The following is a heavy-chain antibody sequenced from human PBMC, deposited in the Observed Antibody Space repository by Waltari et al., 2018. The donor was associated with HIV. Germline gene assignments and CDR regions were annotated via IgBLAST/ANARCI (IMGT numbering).Heavy chain of an antibody. CDR1: GFSFSSYS. V-gene: IGHV3-21*01. CDR2: ISSSSKFI. J-gene: IGHJ5*02. D-gene: IGHD1-26*01. CDR3: ARDGGSPPNRWFDP. Sequence: EVHLVESGGGLVKRGGSLRLSCAASGFSFSSYSMNWVRQAPGKGLEWGSSISSSSKFIYYADSVKGRFTISRDNAKNSLYLQMNSLRAEDTAVYYCARDGGSPPNRWFDPWGQGTLVTVSS.